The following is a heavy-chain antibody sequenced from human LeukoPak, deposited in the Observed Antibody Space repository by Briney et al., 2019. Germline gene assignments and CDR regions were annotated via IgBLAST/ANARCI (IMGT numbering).Heavy chain of an antibody. D-gene: IGHD3-22*01. CDR3: ARDPHYFDSSGYEES. J-gene: IGHJ5*02. CDR2: INPNSGGT. CDR1: GYTFTGYY. V-gene: IGHV1-2*02. Sequence: ASVKVSCKASGYTFTGYYMHWVRQAPGQGVEWMGWINPNSGGTNYAQKFQGRVTITADKSTSTAYMELSSLRSEDTAVYYCARDPHYFDSSGYEESWGQGTLVTVSS.